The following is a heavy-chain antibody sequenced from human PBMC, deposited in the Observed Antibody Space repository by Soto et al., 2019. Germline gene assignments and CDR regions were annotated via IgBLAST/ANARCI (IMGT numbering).Heavy chain of an antibody. J-gene: IGHJ3*02. V-gene: IGHV3-53*04. D-gene: IGHD2-15*01. CDR1: GCTVSSNY. CDR3: ARAAQSCSGGSCNAFDI. CDR2: IYSGGST. Sequence: GGSLRLSCAASGCTVSSNYMSWVRQAPGKGLEWVSVIYSGGSTYYADSVKGRFTISRHNSKNTLYLQMNSLRAEDTAVYYCARAAQSCSGGSCNAFDIWGQGTMVTVSS.